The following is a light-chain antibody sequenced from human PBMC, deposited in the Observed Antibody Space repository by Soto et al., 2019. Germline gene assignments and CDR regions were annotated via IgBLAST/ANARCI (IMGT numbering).Light chain of an antibody. Sequence: DIQMTQSPSTLSASVGDRVTITCRASQSISSCLASYQQKPGKAPKLLIYDASSLESGVPSRFSGSGSGTELTLNSSTLKPDDCGTYYCQQYNSYWYTFGQGTKLETK. CDR1: QSISSC. CDR2: DAS. J-gene: IGKJ2*01. CDR3: QQYNSYWYT. V-gene: IGKV1-5*01.